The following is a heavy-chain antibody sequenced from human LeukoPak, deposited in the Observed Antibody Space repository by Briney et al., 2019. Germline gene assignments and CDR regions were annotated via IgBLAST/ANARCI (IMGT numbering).Heavy chain of an antibody. CDR1: GFTFDDYA. CDR3: AKALAGYSSGWYYFDY. D-gene: IGHD6-19*01. V-gene: IGHV3-9*01. Sequence: GGSLRLSCAASGFTFDDYAMHWVRHAPGKGLEWVSGISWNSGSIGYADSVKGRFTISRDNAKNSLYLQMNSLRAEDTALYYCAKALAGYSSGWYYFDYWGQGTLVTVSS. J-gene: IGHJ4*02. CDR2: ISWNSGSI.